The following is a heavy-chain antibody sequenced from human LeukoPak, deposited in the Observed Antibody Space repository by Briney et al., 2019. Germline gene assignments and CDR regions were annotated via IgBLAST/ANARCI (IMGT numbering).Heavy chain of an antibody. Sequence: PGGSLRLSCAASGFTFNKFAMSWIRQPPGKGLEWIGSIYDSGSTYYNPSLKSRVTISVDTSKNQFSLKLNSVTAADTAVYYCARHYGPWGQGTLVTVSS. CDR3: ARHYGP. CDR2: IYDSGST. V-gene: IGHV4-39*01. D-gene: IGHD3-10*01. J-gene: IGHJ5*02. CDR1: GFTFNKFA.